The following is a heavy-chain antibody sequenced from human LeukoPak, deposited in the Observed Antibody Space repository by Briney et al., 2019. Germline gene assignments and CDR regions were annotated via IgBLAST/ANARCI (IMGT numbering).Heavy chain of an antibody. J-gene: IGHJ4*02. D-gene: IGHD5-24*01. CDR2: IKSNSGDI. V-gene: IGHV1-2*02. Sequence: ASVKVSCKASGYTLTDHHIIWVRQAPGQGLERMGWIKSNSGDIKYAQEFQGRVTMTRDTSISTAYMELSSLKSDDTAIHYCARDPVDGYSHFDYWGQGTLVTVSS. CDR1: GYTLTDHH. CDR3: ARDPVDGYSHFDY.